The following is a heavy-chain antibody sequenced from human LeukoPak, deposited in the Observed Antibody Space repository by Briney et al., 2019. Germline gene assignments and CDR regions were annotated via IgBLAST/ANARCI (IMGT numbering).Heavy chain of an antibody. CDR3: ARGYGDYIYAT. J-gene: IGHJ3*01. V-gene: IGHV4-4*09. D-gene: IGHD4-17*01. CDR1: GGSISNYY. Sequence: PSETLSLTCSISGGSISNYYWSWIRQPPGKGLEWIGYIYDSGRTNYNPSLGSRVTMSVDTSKNQFYLKVSSVTAADTAVYYCARGYGDYIYATWGQGTMVTVSS. CDR2: IYDSGRT.